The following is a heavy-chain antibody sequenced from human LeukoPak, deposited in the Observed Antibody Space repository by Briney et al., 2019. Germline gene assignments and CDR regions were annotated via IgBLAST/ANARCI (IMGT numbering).Heavy chain of an antibody. V-gene: IGHV3-48*02. CDR2: VSYSSSTI. CDR3: ARDAHIVRGVNPLDY. D-gene: IGHD3-10*01. Sequence: QPGGSLLLSCAASGFTFSSYSMNWVRQAPGKGLEWISYVSYSSSTIYYADSVKGRFTISRDNAKNSLYLQMNSLRDEDTAVYYCARDAHIVRGVNPLDYWGQGTLVTVSS. J-gene: IGHJ4*02. CDR1: GFTFSSYS.